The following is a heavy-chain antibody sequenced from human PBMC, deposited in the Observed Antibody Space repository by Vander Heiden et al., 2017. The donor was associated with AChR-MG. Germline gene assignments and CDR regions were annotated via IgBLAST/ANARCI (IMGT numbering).Heavy chain of an antibody. D-gene: IGHD2-15*01. J-gene: IGHJ6*03. CDR3: ARMRYCKSHYYYYYMDV. CDR2: IDCDDDK. V-gene: IGHV2-70*01. Sequence: QVTLRESGPALVKPTQTLTLTCPFSGFSPSTSGMCVSWIRQPPGQALEWLALIDCDDDKYYSTSLKTRLTISKDTSKNQVVLTMNNMDPVDTATYYCARMRYCKSHYYYYYMDVWGKGTTVTVSS. CDR1: GFSPSTSGMC.